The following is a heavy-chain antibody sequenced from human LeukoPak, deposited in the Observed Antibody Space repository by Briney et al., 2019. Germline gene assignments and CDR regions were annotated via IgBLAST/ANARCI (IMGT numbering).Heavy chain of an antibody. CDR2: ISGSGGST. CDR3: ASGYYIHYFDY. J-gene: IGHJ4*02. V-gene: IGHV3-23*01. D-gene: IGHD3-3*01. Sequence: GGSLRLSCAASGFTFSSYAMSWVRQAPGKGLEWVSAISGSGGSTYYADSVKGRFTISRDNAKNSLYLQMNSLRAEDTAVYYCASGYYIHYFDYWGQGTLVTVSS. CDR1: GFTFSSYA.